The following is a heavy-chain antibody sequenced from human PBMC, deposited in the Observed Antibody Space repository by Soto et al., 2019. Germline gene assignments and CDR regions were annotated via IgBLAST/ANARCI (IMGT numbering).Heavy chain of an antibody. V-gene: IGHV3-33*01. J-gene: IGHJ4*02. CDR2: IWYDGSNK. Sequence: PGGSLRLSCAASGFTFSSYGMHWVRQAPGKGLEWVAVIWYDGSNKYYADSVKGRFTISRDNSKNTLYLQMNSLRAEDTAVYYCARDRLEVVVAATPSLYFGYWGQGTLVTVSS. CDR1: GFTFSSYG. CDR3: ARDRLEVVVAATPSLYFGY. D-gene: IGHD2-15*01.